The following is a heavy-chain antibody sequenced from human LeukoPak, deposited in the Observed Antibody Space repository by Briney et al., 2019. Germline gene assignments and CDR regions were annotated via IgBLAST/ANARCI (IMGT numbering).Heavy chain of an antibody. Sequence: SETLSLTCAVYGGSFSGYYWSWIRQPPGKGLEWIGEINHSGSTNYNPSLKSRVTIAVETSKNQFSLKLSSVTAADTAVYYCARKDRYYYGSGSYGIDYWGQGTLVTVSS. D-gene: IGHD3-10*01. CDR2: INHSGST. J-gene: IGHJ4*02. CDR1: GGSFSGYY. CDR3: ARKDRYYYGSGSYGIDY. V-gene: IGHV4-34*01.